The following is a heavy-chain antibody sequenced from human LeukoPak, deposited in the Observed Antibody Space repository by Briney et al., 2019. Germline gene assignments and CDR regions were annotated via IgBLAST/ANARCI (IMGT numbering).Heavy chain of an antibody. D-gene: IGHD3-10*01. CDR3: ARDQRGARGVSYGGYYGMDV. Sequence: SETLSLTCAVYGGSFSGYYWSWIRQPPGKGLEWIGEINHSGSTNYNPSLKSRVTISVDTSKNQFSLKLSSVTAAGTAVYYCARDQRGARGVSYGGYYGMDVWGQGTTVTVSS. CDR2: INHSGST. V-gene: IGHV4-34*01. J-gene: IGHJ6*02. CDR1: GGSFSGYY.